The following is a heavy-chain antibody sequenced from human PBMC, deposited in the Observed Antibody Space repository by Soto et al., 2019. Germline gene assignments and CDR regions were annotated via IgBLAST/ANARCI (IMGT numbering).Heavy chain of an antibody. J-gene: IGHJ4*02. CDR3: AKDTAPGFYDANGHLDY. V-gene: IGHV3-9*01. CDR2: LNWDSGDI. Sequence: SLRLSCVVSGISFDDYAMHWARQVPGKGLEWVSGLNWDSGDIGYADSVKGRFTISRDNAKNSLYLQMNSLKTEGTALYYCAKDTAPGFYDANGHLDYWGQGTPVTVSS. CDR1: GISFDDYA. D-gene: IGHD2-8*01.